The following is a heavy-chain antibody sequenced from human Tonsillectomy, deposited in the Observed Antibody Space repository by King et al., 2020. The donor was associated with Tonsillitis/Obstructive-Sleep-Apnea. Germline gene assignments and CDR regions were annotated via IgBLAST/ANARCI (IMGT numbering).Heavy chain of an antibody. J-gene: IGHJ4*02. CDR2: LYPGDSDT. Sequence: QLVQSGAEVKKPGESLKISCKGSGYSFTSYWIGWVRQMPGKGLEWMGILYPGDSDTRYSPSFQSQGTISTDKSTSTAYLQWSSLKAPDTAMYYCARRDTARGQSFDYWGQGTLVTVSS. D-gene: IGHD5-18*01. CDR3: ARRDTARGQSFDY. CDR1: GYSFTSYW. V-gene: IGHV5-51*01.